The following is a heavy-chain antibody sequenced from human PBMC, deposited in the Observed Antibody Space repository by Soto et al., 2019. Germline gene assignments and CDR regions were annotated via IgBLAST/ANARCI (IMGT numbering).Heavy chain of an antibody. Sequence: QVQLVESGGGVVQPGRSLRLSCAASGFTFSSYAMHWVRQAPGKGLEWVAVISYDGSNKYYADSVKGRFTISRDNSKNTLYLQMNSLRAEDTAVYYCARDLYDFWSGYYAPQDYYGMDVWGQGTTVTVSS. CDR2: ISYDGSNK. CDR1: GFTFSSYA. J-gene: IGHJ6*02. V-gene: IGHV3-30-3*01. CDR3: ARDLYDFWSGYYAPQDYYGMDV. D-gene: IGHD3-3*01.